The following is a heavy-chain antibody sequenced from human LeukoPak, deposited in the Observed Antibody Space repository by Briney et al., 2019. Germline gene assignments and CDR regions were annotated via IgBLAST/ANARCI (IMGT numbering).Heavy chain of an antibody. CDR2: VNSDGSAT. J-gene: IGHJ4*02. CDR1: GFIFTKYW. Sequence: GGSLRLSCAASGFIFTKYWMHWVRQAPGKGLVWVSHVNSDGSATSYADSVKGRFTISRDNAKNTVYLHMNSLRVEDTAVYYCTSFYETNWGQGTLVTVSS. CDR3: TSFYETN. V-gene: IGHV3-74*01. D-gene: IGHD2/OR15-2a*01.